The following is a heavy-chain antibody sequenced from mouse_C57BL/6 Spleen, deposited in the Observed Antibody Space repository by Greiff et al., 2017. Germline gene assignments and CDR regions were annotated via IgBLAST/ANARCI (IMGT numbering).Heavy chain of an antibody. V-gene: IGHV1-15*01. J-gene: IGHJ4*01. CDR3: AREEAGLYAMDY. CDR1: GYTFTDYE. Sequence: VQLQPSGAELVRPGASVTLSCKASGYTFTDYEMHWVKQTPVHRLEWIGAIDPETGGTAYNQKFKGKAILTADKSSSTAYMQLRSLPSEDSAVNFCAREEAGLYAMDYWGQGTSVTVSS. D-gene: IGHD3-1*01. CDR2: IDPETGGT.